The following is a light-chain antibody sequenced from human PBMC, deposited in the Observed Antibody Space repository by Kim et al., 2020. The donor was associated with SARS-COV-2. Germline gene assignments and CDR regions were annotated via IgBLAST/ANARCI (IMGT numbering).Light chain of an antibody. CDR1: QSVYSN. CDR3: QQYYKWPDT. Sequence: EIVMTQSPATLSVSPGERATLSCRASQSVYSNLAWYQQKPGQAPRLLIHGASTRATGIPARFSGSGSGTEFTLTISSLQSEDFAVYYYQQYYKWPDTFGQGTKLEIK. V-gene: IGKV3-15*01. CDR2: GAS. J-gene: IGKJ2*01.